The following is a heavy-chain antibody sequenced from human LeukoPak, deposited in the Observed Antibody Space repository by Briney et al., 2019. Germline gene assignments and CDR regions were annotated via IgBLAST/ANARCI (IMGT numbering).Heavy chain of an antibody. CDR1: GGSISSGGYY. Sequence: PPETLSLTCTVSGGSISSGGYYWSWIRQHPGKGLEWIGYIYYSGSTYYNPSLKSRVTISVDTSKNRFSLKLSSVTAADTAVYYCARLVVPAALTLLGAFDIWGQGTMVTVSS. CDR3: ARLVVPAALTLLGAFDI. J-gene: IGHJ3*02. D-gene: IGHD2-2*01. V-gene: IGHV4-31*03. CDR2: IYYSGST.